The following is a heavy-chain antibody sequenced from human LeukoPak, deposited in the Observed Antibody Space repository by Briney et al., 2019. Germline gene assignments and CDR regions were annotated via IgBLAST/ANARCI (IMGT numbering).Heavy chain of an antibody. CDR2: ISFDGINK. Sequence: PGGSLRLSCAASGFTFSTYAMHWVRQAPGKGLEWVAVISFDGINKYYADSVKGRFTISRDNAKNTLYLQMNNLRAEDTAVYYCARDLSFGAPYNWFDPWGQGTLVTVSS. J-gene: IGHJ5*02. D-gene: IGHD3-10*01. V-gene: IGHV3-30*04. CDR3: ARDLSFGAPYNWFDP. CDR1: GFTFSTYA.